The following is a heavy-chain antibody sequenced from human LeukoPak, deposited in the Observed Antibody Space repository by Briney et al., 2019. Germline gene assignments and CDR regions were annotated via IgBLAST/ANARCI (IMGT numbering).Heavy chain of an antibody. CDR3: ARGGKQWMMDY. CDR1: GGSISSGGYS. J-gene: IGHJ4*02. V-gene: IGHV4-30-2*01. D-gene: IGHD6-19*01. Sequence: PSETLSLTCAVSGGSISSGGYSWSWIRQPPGKGLEWIGYIYHSGSTYYNPSLKSRVTISVDRSKNQFSLKLSSVTAADTAVYYCARGGKQWMMDYWGQGTLVTVSS. CDR2: IYHSGST.